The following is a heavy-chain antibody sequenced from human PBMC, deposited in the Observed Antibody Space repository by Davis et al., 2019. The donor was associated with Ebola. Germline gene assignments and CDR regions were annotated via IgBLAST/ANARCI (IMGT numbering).Heavy chain of an antibody. J-gene: IGHJ4*02. D-gene: IGHD6-13*01. CDR2: VHGGNGNT. CDR1: GFILTNYA. Sequence: ASVKVSCKASGFILTNYAIHWVRQAPGQRLEWMGWVHGGNGNTKYSQRFQGRVTITTDTSASTVYLDLTSLRSDDTAVYYCARAPSGYSSSFDYWGQGTLVTVSS. CDR3: ARAPSGYSSSFDY. V-gene: IGHV1-3*01.